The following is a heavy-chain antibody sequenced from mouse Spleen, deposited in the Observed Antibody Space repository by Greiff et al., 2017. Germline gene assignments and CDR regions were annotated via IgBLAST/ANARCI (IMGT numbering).Heavy chain of an antibody. CDR3: AREGQTHAMDY. CDR2: INYDGSST. J-gene: IGHJ4*01. V-gene: IGHV5-16*01. Sequence: EVQLVESEGGLVQPGSSMKLSCTASGFTFSDYYMAWVRQVPEKGLEWVANINYDGSSTYYLDSLKSRFIISRDNAKNILYLQMSSLKSEDTATYYCAREGQTHAMDYWGQGTSVTVSS. CDR1: GFTFSDYY.